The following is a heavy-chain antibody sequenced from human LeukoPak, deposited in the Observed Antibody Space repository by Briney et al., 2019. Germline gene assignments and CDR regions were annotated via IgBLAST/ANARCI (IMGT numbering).Heavy chain of an antibody. CDR2: INHSGST. J-gene: IGHJ4*02. Sequence: SETLSLTCAVYGGSFSGYYWSWLRQPPGKGLEWIGEINHSGSTNYNPSLKSRVTISVDTSKNQFSLKLSSVTAADTAVYYCARRSSGRRYFDYWGQGTLVTVSS. D-gene: IGHD6-19*01. V-gene: IGHV4-34*01. CDR1: GGSFSGYY. CDR3: ARRSSGRRYFDY.